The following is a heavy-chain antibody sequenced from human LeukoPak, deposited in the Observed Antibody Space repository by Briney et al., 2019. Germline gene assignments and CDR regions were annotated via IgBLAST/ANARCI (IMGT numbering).Heavy chain of an antibody. J-gene: IGHJ4*02. V-gene: IGHV1-2*02. CDR2: INPNSGGT. CDR3: ARALRYCSGGSCYLFDY. CDR1: GGTFSSYA. D-gene: IGHD2-15*01. Sequence: GASVKVSCKASGGTFSSYAISWVRQAPGQGLEWMGWINPNSGGTNYAQKFQGRVTMTRDTSISTAYMELSRLRSDDTAVYYCARALRYCSGGSCYLFDYWGQGTLVTVSS.